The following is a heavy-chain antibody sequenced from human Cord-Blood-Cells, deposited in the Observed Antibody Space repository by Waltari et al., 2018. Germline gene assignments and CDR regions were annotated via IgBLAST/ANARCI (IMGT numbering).Heavy chain of an antibody. CDR1: GGTFSSYA. D-gene: IGHD2-15*01. J-gene: IGHJ4*02. Sequence: QVQLVQSGAEVKKPGSSVKVSCKASGGTFSSYAISWVRQAPGQGLEWMGGIIPIFGTANYEQKFQGRVTITADESTSTAYMELSSLRSEDTAVYYCAASLGVVVAAVIPFFDYWGQGTLVTVSS. V-gene: IGHV1-69*01. CDR2: IIPIFGTA. CDR3: AASLGVVVAAVIPFFDY.